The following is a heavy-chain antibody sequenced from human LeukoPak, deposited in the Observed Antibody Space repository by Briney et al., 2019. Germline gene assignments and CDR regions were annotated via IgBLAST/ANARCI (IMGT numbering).Heavy chain of an antibody. D-gene: IGHD6-13*01. CDR2: ISYDGSNK. CDR1: GFTFSSYG. Sequence: PGRSLRLSCAASGFTFSSYGMHWVRQAPGKGLESVAVISYDGSNKYYADSVKGRVTISRDNSKNTLYLQMNSLRAEDTAVYYCAKAPYSSSWSLGYWGQGTLVTVSS. J-gene: IGHJ4*02. V-gene: IGHV3-30*18. CDR3: AKAPYSSSWSLGY.